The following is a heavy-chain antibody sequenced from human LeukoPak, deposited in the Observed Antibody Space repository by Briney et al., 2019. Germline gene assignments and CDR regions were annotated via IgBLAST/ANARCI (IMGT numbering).Heavy chain of an antibody. CDR3: ATPGGAAAGTDYYYGMDV. CDR1: GFTFSSYG. Sequence: GRSLRLSCAASGFTFSSYGMHWVRQAPGKGLEWVAVISYIGSNKYYADSVKGRFTISRDNSKNTLYLQMNSLRAEDTAVYYCATPGGAAAGTDYYYGMDVWGQGTTVTVSS. V-gene: IGHV3-30*19. J-gene: IGHJ6*02. D-gene: IGHD6-13*01. CDR2: ISYIGSNK.